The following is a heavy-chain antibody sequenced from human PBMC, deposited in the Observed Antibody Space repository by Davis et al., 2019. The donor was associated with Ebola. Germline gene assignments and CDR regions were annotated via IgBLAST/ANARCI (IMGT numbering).Heavy chain of an antibody. CDR2: ISWNSGSI. J-gene: IGHJ4*02. CDR3: AKGGRFLEWLLYNY. CDR1: GFTFDDYA. V-gene: IGHV3-9*01. D-gene: IGHD3-3*01. Sequence: GGSLRLSCAASGFTFDDYAMHWVRQAPGKGLEWVSGISWNSGSIGYADSVKGRFTISRDNSKNTLYLQMNSLRAEDTAVYYCAKGGRFLEWLLYNYWGQGTLVTVSS.